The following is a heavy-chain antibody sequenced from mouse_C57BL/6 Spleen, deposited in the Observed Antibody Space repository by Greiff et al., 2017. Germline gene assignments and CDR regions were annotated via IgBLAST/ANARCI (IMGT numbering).Heavy chain of an antibody. Sequence: QVQLQQSGPELVKPGASVKISCKASGYAFSSSWMNWVKQRPGKGLEWIGRIYPGDGDTNYNGKFKGKATLTADKSSSTAYMQLSSLTSEDSAVYFCASLYDYGGDWYFDVWGTGTTVTVSS. CDR3: ASLYDYGGDWYFDV. V-gene: IGHV1-82*01. D-gene: IGHD2-4*01. J-gene: IGHJ1*03. CDR1: GYAFSSSW. CDR2: IYPGDGDT.